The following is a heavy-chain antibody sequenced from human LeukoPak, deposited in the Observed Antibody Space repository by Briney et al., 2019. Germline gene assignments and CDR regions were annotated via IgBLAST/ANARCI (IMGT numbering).Heavy chain of an antibody. V-gene: IGHV4-38-2*02. CDR3: ARVDGVVIRVYYYYYMDV. Sequence: PSETLSLTCTVSGGSISSGYYWGWIRQPPGKGLEWIGSIYHSGSTYYNPSLKSRVTISVDTSKNQFSLKLSSVTAADTAVYYCARVDGVVIRVYYYYYMDVWGKGTTVTVSS. J-gene: IGHJ6*03. CDR2: IYHSGST. D-gene: IGHD3-3*01. CDR1: GGSISSGYY.